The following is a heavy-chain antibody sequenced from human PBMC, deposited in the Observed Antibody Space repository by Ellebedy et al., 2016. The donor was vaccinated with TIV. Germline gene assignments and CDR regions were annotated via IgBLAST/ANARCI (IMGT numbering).Heavy chain of an antibody. CDR2: IKSKTDGGTT. D-gene: IGHD2-15*01. CDR3: TVRYCSGGFCSFPDY. V-gene: IGHV3-15*01. J-gene: IGHJ4*02. CDR1: GFTFSNAW. Sequence: GESLKISXAASGFTFSNAWMIWVRQAPGKGLEWVGRIKSKTDGGTTDYAAPVKGRFTISRDDSKNTLYLQMNSLKTEDTAVYYCTVRYCSGGFCSFPDYWGQGTLVTVSS.